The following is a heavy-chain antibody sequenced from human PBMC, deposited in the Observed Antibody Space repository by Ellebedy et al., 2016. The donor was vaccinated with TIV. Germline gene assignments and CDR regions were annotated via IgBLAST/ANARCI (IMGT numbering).Heavy chain of an antibody. J-gene: IGHJ4*02. CDR2: INYSGST. D-gene: IGHD1-7*01. Sequence: SETLSLTXAVYGGSFSGYYWSWIRQPPGKGLEWIGAINYSGSTNYNPSLKSRVTISADTSKNQFSLRLSSVTAADTAVYYCARGSRLTGTRCSDYWGQGTLVTVSS. CDR1: GGSFSGYY. V-gene: IGHV4-34*01. CDR3: ARGSRLTGTRCSDY.